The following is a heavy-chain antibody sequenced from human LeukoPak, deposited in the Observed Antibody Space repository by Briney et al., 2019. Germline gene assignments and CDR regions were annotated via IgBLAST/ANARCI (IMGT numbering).Heavy chain of an antibody. J-gene: IGHJ4*02. D-gene: IGHD3-9*01. CDR1: GYTFTSYG. CDR2: ISAYNGNT. CDR3: ARSRGWGYFDWLF. V-gene: IGHV1-18*01. Sequence: EASVKVSCKASGYTFTSYGISWVRQAPGQGLEWMGWISAYNGNTNYAQKLQGRVTMTTDTSTSTAYVELRSLRSDDTAVYYCARSRGWGYFDWLFWGQGTLVTVSS.